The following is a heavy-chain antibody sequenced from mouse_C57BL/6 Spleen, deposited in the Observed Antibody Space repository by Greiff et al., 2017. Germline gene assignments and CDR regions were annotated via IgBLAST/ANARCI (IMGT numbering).Heavy chain of an antibody. CDR3: ARSYDYDVWFAY. J-gene: IGHJ3*01. CDR1: GYTFTDYY. V-gene: IGHV1-76*01. Sequence: VQLQQSGAELVRPGASVKLSCKASGYTFTDYYINWVKQRPGQGLEWIARIYPGSGNTYYNEKFKGKATLTAEKSSSTAYMQLSSLTSEDSAVYFCARSYDYDVWFAYWGQGTLVTVSA. CDR2: IYPGSGNT. D-gene: IGHD2-4*01.